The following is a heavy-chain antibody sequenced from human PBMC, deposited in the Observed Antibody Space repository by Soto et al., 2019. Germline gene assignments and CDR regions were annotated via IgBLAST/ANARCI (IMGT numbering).Heavy chain of an antibody. V-gene: IGHV1-18*01. CDR2: INSYNGNT. CDR1: GYTFTSYG. Sequence: QVQLVQSGAEVKKPGASVKVSCKASGYTFTSYGISWVRQAPGQGLEWMGWINSYNGNTNYAQKLQGRVTMTTDTSTSTAYRELRSLRSDDTAVYYSATEPVAGIWFDPWGQGTLVTVSS. D-gene: IGHD6-19*01. J-gene: IGHJ5*02. CDR3: ATEPVAGIWFDP.